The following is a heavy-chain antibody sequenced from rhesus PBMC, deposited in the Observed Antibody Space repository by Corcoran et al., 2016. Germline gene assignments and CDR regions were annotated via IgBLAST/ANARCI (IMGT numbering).Heavy chain of an antibody. CDR3: ARSGYGSGGVY. V-gene: IGHV4-80*01. CDR1: GASISSYW. Sequence: QVQLQESGPGLVKPSETLSLTCAVSGASISSYWWSWIRQPPGKGLEGIGEINGNNGNSDYNPSLKSRVTISKDASKNQFSLKLSSVTAADTAVYYCARSGYGSGGVYWGQGVLVTVSS. J-gene: IGHJ4*01. D-gene: IGHD4-4*01. CDR2: INGNNGNS.